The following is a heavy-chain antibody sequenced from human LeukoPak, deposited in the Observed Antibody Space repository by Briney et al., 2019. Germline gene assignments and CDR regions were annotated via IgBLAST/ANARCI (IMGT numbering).Heavy chain of an antibody. J-gene: IGHJ4*02. CDR3: ARGRITIFGVVQGFDY. CDR2: IYYSGST. D-gene: IGHD3-3*01. CDR1: GGSISSYY. Sequence: SETLSLTCTVSGGSISSYYWSWLRQPPGKGLEWIGYIYYSGSTNYNPSLKSRVTISVDTSKNQFSLKLSSVTAADTAVYYCARGRITIFGVVQGFDYWGQGTLVTVSS. V-gene: IGHV4-59*08.